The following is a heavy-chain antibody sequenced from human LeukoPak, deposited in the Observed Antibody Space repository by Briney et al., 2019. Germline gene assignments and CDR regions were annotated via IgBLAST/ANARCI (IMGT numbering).Heavy chain of an antibody. Sequence: GGSLRLSCAASGFTFSSYSMNWVRQAPGKGLEWVSSISSSSSYIYYADSVNGRFTISRDNAKNSLYLQMNSLRAEDTAVYYCARSDGDYGIGAFDIWGQGTMVTVSS. CDR1: GFTFSSYS. J-gene: IGHJ3*02. D-gene: IGHD4-17*01. V-gene: IGHV3-21*01. CDR2: ISSSSSYI. CDR3: ARSDGDYGIGAFDI.